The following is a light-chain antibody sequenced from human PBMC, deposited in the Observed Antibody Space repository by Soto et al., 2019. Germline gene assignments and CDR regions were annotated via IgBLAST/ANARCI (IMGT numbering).Light chain of an antibody. CDR1: SGFVGSFSL. J-gene: IGLJ1*01. CDR2: EGH. CDR3: CLYIGATTYV. V-gene: IGLV2-23*01. Sequence: QSALAQPASVSGSPGQSITISCTGTSGFVGSFSLVSWYQQHPGKAPKVMISEGHRRPSSVPDRFSGPTSVNSASLTISGLQADDEADYYCCLYIGATTYVFGTGTKVTVL.